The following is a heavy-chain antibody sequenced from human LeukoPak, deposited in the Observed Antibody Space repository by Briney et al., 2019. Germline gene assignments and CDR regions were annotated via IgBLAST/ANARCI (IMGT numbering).Heavy chain of an antibody. CDR1: GYTFSSYG. CDR3: VRDWGYSVDY. D-gene: IGHD4-11*01. V-gene: IGHV1-18*01. CDR2: IRVDNGDT. Sequence: ASVKVSCKASGYTFSSYGISWVRQAPGEGLEWMGWIRVDNGDTKYAQKFQGRVTMTTDTSTSTAYMELRSLTSDDTAVYYCVRDWGYSVDYWGQGTLVTVPS. J-gene: IGHJ4*02.